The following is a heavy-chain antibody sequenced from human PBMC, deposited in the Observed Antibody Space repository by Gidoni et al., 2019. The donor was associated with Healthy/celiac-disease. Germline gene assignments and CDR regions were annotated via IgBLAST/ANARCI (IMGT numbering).Heavy chain of an antibody. CDR2: MNPNSGNT. CDR1: GYTFTSYY. J-gene: IGHJ6*02. D-gene: IGHD4-17*01. Sequence: QVQLVQSGAEVTKPAASVKVSCKASGYTFTSYYINWVRPATGQGLEWMGWMNPNSGNTGYAQKFQGRVTMTRNNSISTAYMELSSLRSEDTAVYYCARGERAYGDYYYYGMDVWGQGTTVTVSS. V-gene: IGHV1-8*01. CDR3: ARGERAYGDYYYYGMDV.